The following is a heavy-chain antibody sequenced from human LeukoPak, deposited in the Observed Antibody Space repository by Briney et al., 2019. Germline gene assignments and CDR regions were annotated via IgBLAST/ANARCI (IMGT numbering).Heavy chain of an antibody. J-gene: IGHJ4*02. CDR1: GVSITSGSYY. Sequence: SETLSLTCSVSGVSITSGSYYWGWIRQSAGKGLEWIGRVHSSGDIYHNAAFRSRAAVSGDASKNQFSLQLNSVTAADTAVYYCSRGASPKDAVFFDYWGQGALITVSS. D-gene: IGHD3-16*01. CDR2: VHSSGDI. CDR3: SRGASPKDAVFFDY. V-gene: IGHV4-61*02.